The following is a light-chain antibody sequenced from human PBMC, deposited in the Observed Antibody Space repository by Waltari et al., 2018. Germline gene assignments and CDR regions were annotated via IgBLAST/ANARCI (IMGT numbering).Light chain of an antibody. CDR3: QHYVRLPVT. Sequence: EIVLTQSSGTLSLSRGETATVSCRASESVGRTLAWYQQKPGQAPRLLIYGASSRASGIADRFSGSGSGTDFSLTISRLEPEDFAVYYCQHYVRLPVTFGQGTKVDIK. CDR2: GAS. CDR1: ESVGRT. J-gene: IGKJ1*01. V-gene: IGKV3-20*01.